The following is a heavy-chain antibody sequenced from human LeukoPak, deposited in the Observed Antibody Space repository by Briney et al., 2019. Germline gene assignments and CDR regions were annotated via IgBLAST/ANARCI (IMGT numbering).Heavy chain of an antibody. CDR2: IYYSGST. CDR1: GGSISSSSYY. V-gene: IGHV4-39*07. CDR3: ARGPNYDILTGYYNPVDY. D-gene: IGHD3-9*01. J-gene: IGHJ4*02. Sequence: SETLSLTCTVSGGSISSSSYYWGWIRQPPGKGLEWIGSIYYSGSTYYNPSLKSRVTISVDTSKNQFSLKLSSVTAADTAVYYCARGPNYDILTGYYNPVDYWGQGTLVTVSS.